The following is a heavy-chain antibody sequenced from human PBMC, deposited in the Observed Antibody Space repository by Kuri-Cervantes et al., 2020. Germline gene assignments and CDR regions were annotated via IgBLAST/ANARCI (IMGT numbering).Heavy chain of an antibody. CDR3: ARASLENWNYGDYYYYYGMDV. CDR2: IEPDGSKT. J-gene: IGHJ6*02. V-gene: IGHV3-7*01. CDR1: GFIFENYW. Sequence: GESLKISCTASGFIFENYWMNWVRQPPDKGLEWVANIEPDGSKTYYVDSVKGRFTISRDNSKNTLYLQMNSLRAEYTAVYYCARASLENWNYGDYYYYYGMDVWGQGTTVTVSS. D-gene: IGHD1-7*01.